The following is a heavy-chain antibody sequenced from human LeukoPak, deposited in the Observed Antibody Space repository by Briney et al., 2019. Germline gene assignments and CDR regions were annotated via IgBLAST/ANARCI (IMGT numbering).Heavy chain of an antibody. D-gene: IGHD2/OR15-2a*01. J-gene: IGHJ4*02. CDR2: ISHDGTT. Sequence: SEILSLTCGVSGGSIDITNYWSWVRQVPGKGLEWIGEISHDGTTNYRPSLRSRVAMSFDRANNQFSLSLTSVTAADTAVYYCTRENRPFCPFAFWGQGVLVTVSS. CDR3: TRENRPFCPFAF. CDR1: GGSIDITNY. V-gene: IGHV4-4*02.